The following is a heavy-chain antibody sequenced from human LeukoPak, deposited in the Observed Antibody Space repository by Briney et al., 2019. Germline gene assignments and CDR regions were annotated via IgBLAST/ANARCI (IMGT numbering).Heavy chain of an antibody. CDR1: GYTFTSCD. J-gene: IGHJ6*02. Sequence: ASVKVSCKASGYTFTSCDIHWVRQATGQGLEWMGWMNPGPGSTGYAQKFQGRVTMTSDTSAGTAYLELSSLRSEDAAVYYCVRVLGRPSLYYGLDVWGQGITVTVSS. V-gene: IGHV1-8*01. CDR3: VRVLGRPSLYYGLDV. CDR2: MNPGPGST. D-gene: IGHD3-16*01.